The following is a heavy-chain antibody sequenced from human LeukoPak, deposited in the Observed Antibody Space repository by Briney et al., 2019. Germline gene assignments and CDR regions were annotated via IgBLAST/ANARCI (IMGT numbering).Heavy chain of an antibody. CDR3: ARMFSSGWYRDYFDY. CDR2: ISSSSSYI. J-gene: IGHJ4*02. D-gene: IGHD6-19*01. Sequence: GGSLRLSCAAFGFTFSSYSMNWVRQAPGKGLEWVSGISSSSSYIYYADSMQGRFTISRDDAKNSLYLQMKSLRVEDTAVYYCARMFSSGWYRDYFDYWGQGTLVTVSS. CDR1: GFTFSSYS. V-gene: IGHV3-21*01.